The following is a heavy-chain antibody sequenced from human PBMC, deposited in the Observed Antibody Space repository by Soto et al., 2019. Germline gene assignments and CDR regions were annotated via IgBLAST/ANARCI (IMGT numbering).Heavy chain of an antibody. CDR3: ATEMYTTRGSPFDY. CDR1: GYPFTSYY. J-gene: IGHJ4*02. CDR2: INPSSGST. Sequence: ASVKVSCKASGYPFTSYYVHWVRQSPGQGLESMGFINPSSGSTSYAQKFQGRVAMTRDTSTSTVYMDVSSLRSEDTAVHYCATEMYTTRGSPFDYWGQRTLVTVSS. V-gene: IGHV1-46*01. D-gene: IGHD3-16*01.